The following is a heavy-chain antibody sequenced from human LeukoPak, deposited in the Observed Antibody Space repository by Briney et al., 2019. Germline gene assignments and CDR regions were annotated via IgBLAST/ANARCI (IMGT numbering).Heavy chain of an antibody. J-gene: IGHJ4*02. Sequence: GGSLRLSCAASGFTLSSYAMSWVRQAPGKGLEWVSAISDTGNTYHADSVKGRFTISRDSSKNTLFLQMNRLRPEDAAVYYCARGGTSGYSSTRHFWGGNYYFDYWGQGSLVTVSS. V-gene: IGHV3-23*01. CDR2: ISDTGNT. CDR3: ARGGTSGYSSTRHFWGGNYYFDY. D-gene: IGHD2-2*01. CDR1: GFTLSSYA.